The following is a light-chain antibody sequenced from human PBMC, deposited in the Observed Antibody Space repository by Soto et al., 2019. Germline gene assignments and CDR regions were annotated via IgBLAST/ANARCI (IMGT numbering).Light chain of an antibody. V-gene: IGKV3-15*01. J-gene: IGKJ1*01. CDR1: QSLSSN. CDR3: HQYRHCGW. Sequence: EIVMTQSPATLSVSPGERATLSCRASQSLSSNLAGYQQKRGQAPRMIIYGASTKATGIPARFIGSRSGTEFTLTITSLQSEASAVYSCHQYRHCGWFGQGTKAEFK. CDR2: GAS.